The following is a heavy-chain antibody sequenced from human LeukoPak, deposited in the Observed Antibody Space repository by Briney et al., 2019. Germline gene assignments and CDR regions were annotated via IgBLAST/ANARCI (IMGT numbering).Heavy chain of an antibody. CDR2: INHSGST. Sequence: PSETLSLTCAVYGGSFSGYYWSWIRQPPGKGLEWIGDINHSGSTNYNPSVKSRVTISGDTSKNVFSLKLSSVTAADTAVYYCARESSGSYRYYYYLDVWGRGTTVTVSS. CDR3: ARESSGSYRYYYYLDV. CDR1: GGSFSGYY. J-gene: IGHJ6*03. D-gene: IGHD1-1*01. V-gene: IGHV4-34*01.